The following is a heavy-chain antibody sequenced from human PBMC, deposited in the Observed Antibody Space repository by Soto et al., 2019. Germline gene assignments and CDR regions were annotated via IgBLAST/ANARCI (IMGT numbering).Heavy chain of an antibody. D-gene: IGHD6-19*01. Sequence: GASVKVSCKASGYTFTSYYMHWVRQAPGQGLEWMGIINPSGGSTSYAQKFQGRVTMTRDTSTSTVYMELSSLRSEDTAVYYCARDRRSSGWYFWFDPWGQGTLVTVSS. CDR3: ARDRRSSGWYFWFDP. V-gene: IGHV1-46*01. J-gene: IGHJ5*02. CDR2: INPSGGST. CDR1: GYTFTSYY.